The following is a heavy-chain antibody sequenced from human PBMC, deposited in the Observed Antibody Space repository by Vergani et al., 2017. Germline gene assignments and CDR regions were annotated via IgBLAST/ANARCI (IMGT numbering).Heavy chain of an antibody. D-gene: IGHD2-21*01. V-gene: IGHV3-74*01. CDR1: GFTFSSYW. CDR2: INSDGSST. Sequence: EVQLVESGGGLVQPGGSLRLSCAASGFTFSSYWMHWVRQAPGKGLVWVSRINSDGSSTSYADSVKGRFTISRDNAKNSLYLQMNSLRAEDTAVYYCARGWGAYWHYNWYFDLWGRGTLVTVSS. CDR3: ARGWGAYWHYNWYFDL. J-gene: IGHJ2*01.